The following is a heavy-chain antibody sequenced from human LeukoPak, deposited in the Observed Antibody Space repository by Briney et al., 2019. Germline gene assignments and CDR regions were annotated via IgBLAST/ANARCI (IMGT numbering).Heavy chain of an antibody. CDR3: TRGELDAFDI. CDR2: IRSKAYGGTT. D-gene: IGHD1-26*01. Sequence: GGSLRLSCAASGFTVSNKYMTWVRQAPGKGLEWVGFIRSKAYGGTTEYAASVKGRFTISRDDSKSIAYLQMNSLKTEDTAVYYCTRGELDAFDIWGQGTMVTVSS. J-gene: IGHJ3*02. CDR1: GFTVSNKY. V-gene: IGHV3-49*04.